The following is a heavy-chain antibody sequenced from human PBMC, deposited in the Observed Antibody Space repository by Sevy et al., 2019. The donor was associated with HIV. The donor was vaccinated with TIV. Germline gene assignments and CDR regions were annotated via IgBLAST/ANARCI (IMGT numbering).Heavy chain of an antibody. CDR1: GFTFDDYA. CDR3: AKSIAGRPKDSHHYMDV. J-gene: IGHJ6*03. V-gene: IGHV3-9*01. CDR2: ISWNSGSV. Sequence: GGSLRLSCAASGFTFDDYAMHWVRQAPGKGLEWVSGISWNSGSVGYADSVKGRFTISRDNAKNSLFLQMNSLSPEDTALYYCAKSIAGRPKDSHHYMDVWGKGTTVTVSS. D-gene: IGHD6-6*01.